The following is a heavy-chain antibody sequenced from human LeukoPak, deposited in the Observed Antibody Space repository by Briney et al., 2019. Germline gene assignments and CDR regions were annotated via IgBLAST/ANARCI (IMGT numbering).Heavy chain of an antibody. CDR1: GFTFSNAW. J-gene: IGHJ4*02. D-gene: IGHD3/OR15-3a*01. CDR3: TTWTDLYDY. Sequence: GGSLRLSCEASGFTFSNAWMSWVRQAPGKGLEWVGRIKSKTDGGTTDYAAPVKGRFIISRDDSRNTHYLQMNSLKTEDTAVYYCTTWTDLYDYWGQGTLVTVSS. CDR2: IKSKTDGGTT. V-gene: IGHV3-15*01.